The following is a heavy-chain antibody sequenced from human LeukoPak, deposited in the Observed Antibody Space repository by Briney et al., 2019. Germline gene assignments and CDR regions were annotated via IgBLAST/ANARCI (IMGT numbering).Heavy chain of an antibody. V-gene: IGHV3-23*01. CDR3: AKDRARFGELFSFDY. Sequence: GGSLRLSCAASGFTFSSYAMSWVRQAPGKGLEWVSAISGSGGSTYYADSVKGRFTISRDNSKNTLYLQMNSLRAEDTAVYYCAKDRARFGELFSFDYWGQGTLVTVSS. CDR1: GFTFSSYA. D-gene: IGHD3-10*01. CDR2: ISGSGGST. J-gene: IGHJ4*02.